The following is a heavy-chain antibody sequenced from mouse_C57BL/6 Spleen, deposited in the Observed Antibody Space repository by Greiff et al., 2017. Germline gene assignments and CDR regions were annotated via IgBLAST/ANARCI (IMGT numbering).Heavy chain of an antibody. CDR2: IDPSDSET. D-gene: IGHD1-1*01. V-gene: IGHV1-52*01. CDR1: GYTFTSYW. CDR3: AKQLLRYGRAMDY. Sequence: QVQLQQPGAELVRPGSSVKLSCKASGYTFTSYWMHWVKQRPIQGLEWIGNIDPSDSETHYNQKFKGKATLTVDKSSSTAYMQLSSLTSEDSAVDYGAKQLLRYGRAMDYWGQGTSVTVSS. J-gene: IGHJ4*01.